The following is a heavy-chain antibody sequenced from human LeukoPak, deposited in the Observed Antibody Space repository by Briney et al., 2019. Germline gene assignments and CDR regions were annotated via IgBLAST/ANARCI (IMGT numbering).Heavy chain of an antibody. CDR2: IYHSGST. D-gene: IGHD4-17*01. J-gene: IGHJ4*02. CDR1: GGSISSSNW. Sequence: SGTLSLTCAVSGGSISSSNWWSWIRQPPGKGLEWIGEIYHSGSTNYNPSLKSRVTISVDKSKTQFSLKLSSVTAADTAVYYCARDGTTVTTPSFDYWGQGTLVTVSS. CDR3: ARDGTTVTTPSFDY. V-gene: IGHV4-4*02.